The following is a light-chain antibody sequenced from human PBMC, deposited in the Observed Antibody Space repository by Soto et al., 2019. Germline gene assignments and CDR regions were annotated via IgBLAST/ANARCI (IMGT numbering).Light chain of an antibody. CDR2: DAS. CDR1: QSAISN. CDR3: HQYYKWPLT. Sequence: EIVMTQSPATLSVSPGERVTLSCRASQSAISNLAWYQQKPGQTPRLLIYDASTRATAIPARFSGSGSGTDFTLTISSLLSEDVAVYYCHQYYKWPLTFGGGTKVEIQ. V-gene: IGKV3-15*01. J-gene: IGKJ4*01.